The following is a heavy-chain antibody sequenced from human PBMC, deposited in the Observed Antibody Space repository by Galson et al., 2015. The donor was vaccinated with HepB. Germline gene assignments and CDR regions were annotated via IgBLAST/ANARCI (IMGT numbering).Heavy chain of an antibody. Sequence: SLRLSCAASGFTFSGSAMHWVRQASGKGLEWVGRIRSKANSYATAYAASVKGRFTISRDDSKNTAYLQMNSLKTEDTAVYYCTSWNQAVVPAAIRNDYWGQGTLVTVSS. CDR1: GFTFSGSA. CDR2: IRSKANSYAT. V-gene: IGHV3-73*01. J-gene: IGHJ4*02. CDR3: TSWNQAVVPAAIRNDY. D-gene: IGHD2-2*01.